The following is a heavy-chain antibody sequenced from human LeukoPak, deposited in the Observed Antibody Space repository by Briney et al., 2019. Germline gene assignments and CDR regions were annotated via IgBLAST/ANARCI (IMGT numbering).Heavy chain of an antibody. D-gene: IGHD7-27*01. CDR3: ASWGVPV. J-gene: IGHJ4*02. CDR2: ISYDGSDK. V-gene: IGHV3-30-3*01. Sequence: GGSLRLSCAVSGLTVSSNYMSWVRQAPGKGLEWVAVISYDGSDKYYADSVKGRSIISRDNSKNTLNLQMNSLRAEDTAVYYCASWGVPVWGQGTLVTVSS. CDR1: GLTVSSNY.